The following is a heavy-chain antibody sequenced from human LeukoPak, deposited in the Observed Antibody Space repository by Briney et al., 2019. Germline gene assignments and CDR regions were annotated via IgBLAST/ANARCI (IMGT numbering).Heavy chain of an antibody. V-gene: IGHV3-74*01. CDR2: INSDGSST. J-gene: IGHJ5*02. Sequence: GESLRLSCAASGFTFSSYWMHWVRQAPGKGLVWVSRINSDGSSTSYADSVKGRFTISRDNAKNTLYLQMNSLRAEDTAVYYCARDRRITMVRGVPNWFDPWGQGTLVTVSS. CDR1: GFTFSSYW. D-gene: IGHD3-10*01. CDR3: ARDRRITMVRGVPNWFDP.